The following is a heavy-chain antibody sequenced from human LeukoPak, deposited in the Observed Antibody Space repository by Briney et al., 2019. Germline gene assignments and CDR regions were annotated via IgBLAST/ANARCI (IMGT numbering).Heavy chain of an antibody. D-gene: IGHD1-26*01. J-gene: IGHJ4*02. V-gene: IGHV3-72*01. CDR2: SKNKLNGYTI. Sequence: GGSLRLSCAAASTFIFNNYTIHWVRQAPGKGLEWVGRSKNKLNGYTIEYAASVKGRFTISRDDSKKSLYLQMDSLKTEDTAMYYCVRWDSGSPGDWGQGTLVTVSS. CDR1: TFIFNNYT. CDR3: VRWDSGSPGD.